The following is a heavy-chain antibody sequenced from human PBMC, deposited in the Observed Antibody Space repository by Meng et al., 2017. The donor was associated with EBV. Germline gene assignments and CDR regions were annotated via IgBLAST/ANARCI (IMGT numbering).Heavy chain of an antibody. CDR1: GYTFTSYD. CDR2: MNPNSGNT. V-gene: IGHV1-8*01. CDR3: ARGPYYYDSSGYYYGEFDP. D-gene: IGHD3-22*01. Sequence: QVEAGESGAEVKKPGASGKVSCKASGYTFTSYDINWVRQATGQGLEWMGWMNPNSGNTGYAQKFQGRVTMTRNTSISTAYMELSSLRSEDTAVYYCARGPYYYDSSGYYYGEFDPWGQGTLVTVSS. J-gene: IGHJ5*02.